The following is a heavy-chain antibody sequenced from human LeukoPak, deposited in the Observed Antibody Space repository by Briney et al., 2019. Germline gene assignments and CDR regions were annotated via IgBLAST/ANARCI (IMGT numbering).Heavy chain of an antibody. CDR1: GYTFTSYG. J-gene: IGHJ4*02. Sequence: VASVKVSCKASGYTFTSYGISWVRQAPGQGLEWMGWISAYNGNTNYAQKLQGRVTMTTDTSTSTAYMELRSLRSDDTAAYYCARDGERSRLVSITYFDYWGQGTLVTVSS. V-gene: IGHV1-18*01. D-gene: IGHD3-9*01. CDR3: ARDGERSRLVSITYFDY. CDR2: ISAYNGNT.